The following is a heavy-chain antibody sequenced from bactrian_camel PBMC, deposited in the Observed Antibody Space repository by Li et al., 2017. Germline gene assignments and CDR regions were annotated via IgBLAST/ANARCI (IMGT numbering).Heavy chain of an antibody. CDR1: GYRYASYC. V-gene: IGHV3S53*01. D-gene: IGHD2*01. J-gene: IGHJ4*01. CDR2: VSTDGIS. Sequence: HVQLVESGGGSVQAGGSLRLSCAASGYRYASYCVGWFRQVPGKEREAVASVSTDGISTYADSVKGRFTISEDKATNTVFLQMNSLKPEDSAMYYCAADSRWICYSVGDFYYTGQGTQVTVS.